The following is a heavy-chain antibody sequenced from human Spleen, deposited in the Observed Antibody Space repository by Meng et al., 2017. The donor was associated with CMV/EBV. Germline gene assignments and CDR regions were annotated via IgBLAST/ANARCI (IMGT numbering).Heavy chain of an antibody. CDR1: FMFSSYA. CDR3: AKRRGGVTVAGTGEVDY. V-gene: IGHV3-23*01. CDR2: ISGGGGRT. D-gene: IGHD6-19*01. J-gene: IGHJ4*02. Sequence: FMFSSYAMRWGSPAPGKGLEWVSVISGGGGRTYYADSVKGRFTISRDNSKNTLYLQMNSLRAEDTAIYYCAKRRGGVTVAGTGEVDYWGQGTLVTVSS.